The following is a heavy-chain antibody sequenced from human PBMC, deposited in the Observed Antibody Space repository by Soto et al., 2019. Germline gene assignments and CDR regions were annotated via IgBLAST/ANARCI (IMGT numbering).Heavy chain of an antibody. V-gene: IGHV4-31*03. CDR2: IYYSGST. J-gene: IGHJ5*02. D-gene: IGHD2-2*01. CDR1: GGSISSGGYY. CDR3: AREELRVPAADNWFDP. Sequence: SETLSLTCTVSGGSISSGGYYWSWIRQHPGKGLEWIGYIYYSGSTYYNPSLKSRVTISVDTSKNQFSLKLSSVTAADTAVYYCAREELRVPAADNWFDPWGQGTLVTVSS.